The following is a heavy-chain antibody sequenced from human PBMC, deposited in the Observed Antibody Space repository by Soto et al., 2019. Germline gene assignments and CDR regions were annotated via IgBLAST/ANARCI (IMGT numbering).Heavy chain of an antibody. J-gene: IGHJ4*02. D-gene: IGHD3-22*01. CDR2: IYHSGST. Sequence: SETLSLTCAVSGGSISSGGYSWSWIRQPPGKGLEWIGYIYHSGSTYYNPSLKSRVTISVDRSKNQFSLKLSSVTAADTAVYCCARVGYDSSGYYFSDYWGQGTLVTVSS. V-gene: IGHV4-30-2*01. CDR3: ARVGYDSSGYYFSDY. CDR1: GGSISSGGYS.